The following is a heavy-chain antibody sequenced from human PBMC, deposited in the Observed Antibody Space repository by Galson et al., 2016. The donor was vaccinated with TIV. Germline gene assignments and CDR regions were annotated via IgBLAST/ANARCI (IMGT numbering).Heavy chain of an antibody. J-gene: IGHJ4*02. D-gene: IGHD3-3*01. Sequence: CAISGDSVSSNSAAWNWIRQSPSRGLEWLGRTYYRSKWYNDYALSVKSRITINPATSKNQVSLQLHSVTPEDTAVYYCARATPSVVGVVMTLDYWGQGTLVTVSS. CDR1: GDSVSSNSAA. V-gene: IGHV6-1*01. CDR3: ARATPSVVGVVMTLDY. CDR2: TYYRSKWYN.